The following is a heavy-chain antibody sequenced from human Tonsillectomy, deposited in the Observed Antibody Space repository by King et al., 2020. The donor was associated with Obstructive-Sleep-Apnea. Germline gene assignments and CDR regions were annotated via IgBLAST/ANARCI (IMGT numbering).Heavy chain of an antibody. Sequence: VQLVQSGGVVVQPGGSLRLSCAASGFTFDDYTMHWVRQAPGKGLEWVSLISWDGGSTYYADSVKGRFTISRDNSKNSLYLQMNSLRTEDTALYYCAKVLRALLWFGEFGFDPWGQGTLVTVSS. CDR2: ISWDGGST. J-gene: IGHJ5*02. D-gene: IGHD3-10*01. V-gene: IGHV3-43*01. CDR3: AKVLRALLWFGEFGFDP. CDR1: GFTFDDYT.